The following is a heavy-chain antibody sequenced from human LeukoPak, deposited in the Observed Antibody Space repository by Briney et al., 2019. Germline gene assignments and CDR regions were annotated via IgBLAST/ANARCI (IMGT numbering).Heavy chain of an antibody. CDR2: INHSGST. D-gene: IGHD3-3*01. Sequence: SETLSLTCAVYGGSFSGYYWSWIRQPPGKGLEWIGEINHSGSTNYNPSLKSRVTISVDTSKNQFSLKLSSVTAADTAVYYCARRKSRGYSTPWYFDLWGRGTLVTVSS. V-gene: IGHV4-34*01. CDR1: GGSFSGYY. J-gene: IGHJ2*01. CDR3: ARRKSRGYSTPWYFDL.